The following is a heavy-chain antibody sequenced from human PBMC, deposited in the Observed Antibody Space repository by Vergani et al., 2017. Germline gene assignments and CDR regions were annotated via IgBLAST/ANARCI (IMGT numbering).Heavy chain of an antibody. CDR2: INHSGST. CDR1: GGSFSGYY. CDR3: ARFVTGTTHFDY. D-gene: IGHD1-20*01. J-gene: IGHJ4*02. Sequence: QVQLQQWGAGLLKPSETLSLTCAVYGGSFSGYYWSSIRQPPGKGLEWIGEINHSGSTNYNPSLKSRVTISVDTSKNQFSLKLSSVTAADTAVYYCARFVTGTTHFDYWGQGTLVTVSS. V-gene: IGHV4-34*01.